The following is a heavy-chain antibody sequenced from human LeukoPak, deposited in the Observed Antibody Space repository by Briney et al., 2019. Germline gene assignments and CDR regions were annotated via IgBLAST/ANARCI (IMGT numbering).Heavy chain of an antibody. J-gene: IGHJ5*02. CDR3: AREGAIAAAGLSWFDP. CDR2: IFYSGST. Sequence: SETLSLTCTVSGGSISSHYWSWIRQPPGKGLEWVGYIFYSGSTNYNPSLKSRVTMSVDTSKNQFSLKLSSVTAADTAVYYCAREGAIAAAGLSWFDPWGQGTLVTVSS. V-gene: IGHV4-59*11. D-gene: IGHD6-13*01. CDR1: GGSISSHY.